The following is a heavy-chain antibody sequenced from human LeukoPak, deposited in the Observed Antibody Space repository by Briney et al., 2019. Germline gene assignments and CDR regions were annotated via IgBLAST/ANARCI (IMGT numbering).Heavy chain of an antibody. J-gene: IGHJ2*01. Sequence: PGGSLRLSCAASGFTFSSNYMSWVRQAPGKGLEWVSVIYSGGSTYYANSVKGRFTISRDNSKNTLYLQMNSLRAEDTAVYYCATSRDYYDSSGYYFVAREYWYFDLWGRGTLVTVSS. D-gene: IGHD3-22*01. CDR2: IYSGGST. V-gene: IGHV3-53*01. CDR3: ATSRDYYDSSGYYFVAREYWYFDL. CDR1: GFTFSSNY.